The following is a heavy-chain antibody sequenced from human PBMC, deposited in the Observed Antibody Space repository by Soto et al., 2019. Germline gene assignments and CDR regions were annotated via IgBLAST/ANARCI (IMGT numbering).Heavy chain of an antibody. CDR1: GGSISNYY. Sequence: SETLSLTCIVSGGSISNYYWSWIRQPPGKGLEWIGYIYYSGSTNYNPSLQSRVTISVDTSKNQFSLKLSSVTAADTAVYYCASADLPATAPFDYWGQGTLVTVSS. V-gene: IGHV4-59*01. CDR2: IYYSGST. D-gene: IGHD2-2*01. CDR3: ASADLPATAPFDY. J-gene: IGHJ4*02.